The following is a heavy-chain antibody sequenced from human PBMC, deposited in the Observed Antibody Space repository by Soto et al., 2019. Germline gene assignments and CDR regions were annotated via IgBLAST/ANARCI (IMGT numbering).Heavy chain of an antibody. J-gene: IGHJ4*02. V-gene: IGHV3-30-3*01. Sequence: QVQLVESGGGVVQPGRSLRLSCAASGFTFSSYAMHWVRQAPGKGLEWVAVISYDGSNKYYADSVKGRFTISRDNSKNPLYLQMNSLRADDTAVYYCARDPMGRYYGSGSYYFDYWGQGTLVPVSS. D-gene: IGHD3-10*01. CDR3: ARDPMGRYYGSGSYYFDY. CDR2: ISYDGSNK. CDR1: GFTFSSYA.